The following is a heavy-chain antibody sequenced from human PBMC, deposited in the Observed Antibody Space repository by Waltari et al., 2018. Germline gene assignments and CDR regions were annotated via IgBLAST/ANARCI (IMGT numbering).Heavy chain of an antibody. CDR2: IYYSGST. Sequence: QVQLQESGPGLVTPSKTLSLTCTASGGPISSHYWSWIRQPPGKGLEWIGYIYYSGSTNYNPSLKSRVTISVDTSKNQFSLKLSSVTAADTAVYYCARDLYDPWGQGTLVTVSS. CDR3: ARDLYDP. V-gene: IGHV4-59*11. J-gene: IGHJ5*02. CDR1: GGPISSHY. D-gene: IGHD2-8*01.